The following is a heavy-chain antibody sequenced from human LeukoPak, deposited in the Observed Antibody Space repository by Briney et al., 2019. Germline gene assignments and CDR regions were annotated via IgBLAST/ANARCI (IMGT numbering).Heavy chain of an antibody. Sequence: GGSLRLSCAASGLTFSSYAMSWVRQAPGKGLEWVSGVSSSGGSTYYADSVKGRFTISRDNSKNTLYLQMHSLRVEDTAVYYCARGGVGAPVLFDYWGRGTLVTVSS. J-gene: IGHJ4*02. D-gene: IGHD1-26*01. CDR3: ARGGVGAPVLFDY. CDR2: VSSSGGST. CDR1: GLTFSSYA. V-gene: IGHV3-23*01.